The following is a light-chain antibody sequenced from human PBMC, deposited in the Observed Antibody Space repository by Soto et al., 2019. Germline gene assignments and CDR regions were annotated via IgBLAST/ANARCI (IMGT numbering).Light chain of an antibody. V-gene: IGKV3-15*01. J-gene: IGKJ1*01. CDR2: GAS. CDR1: QNIRSN. CDR3: QQYGNSPWT. Sequence: EIVMTQSPATLSVSPGERGTLSCRASQNIRSNVAWYQQRPGQAPRLLIFGASVRATGVPDRFSGSGSGTDFTLTINSLQSEDFAVYYCQQYGNSPWTFGQGTKVEI.